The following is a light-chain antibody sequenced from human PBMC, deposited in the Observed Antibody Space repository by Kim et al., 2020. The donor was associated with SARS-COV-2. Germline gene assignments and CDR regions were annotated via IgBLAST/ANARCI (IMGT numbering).Light chain of an antibody. CDR1: QSINTK. Sequence: EVVMTQSPVTLSVSPGERATFSCRASQSINTKLAWYQQKPGQAPRLLISDASTRATGIPARFSGSGSGTEFTLTISSLQSEDFAVYYCQQYNNWPLTFGGGNKVDIK. J-gene: IGKJ4*01. CDR3: QQYNNWPLT. CDR2: DAS. V-gene: IGKV3D-15*01.